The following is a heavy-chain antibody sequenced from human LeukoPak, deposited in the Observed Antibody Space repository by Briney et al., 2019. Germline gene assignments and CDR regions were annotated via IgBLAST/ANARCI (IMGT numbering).Heavy chain of an antibody. CDR1: GGSFSDYY. J-gene: IGHJ6*03. D-gene: IGHD5-18*01. CDR3: VRVGYSYVINDWSRTGLGAYPTKYYYHMDV. Sequence: PSETLSLTCAVYGGSFSDYYWGWIRQPPGKGLEWIGEINPSGSTNYSPSLKSRVTISVDTSKNQFSLKLSSAAAADTAVYFCVRVGYSYVINDWSRTGLGAYPTKYYYHMDVWDKGTTVTVSS. CDR2: INPSGST. V-gene: IGHV4-34*01.